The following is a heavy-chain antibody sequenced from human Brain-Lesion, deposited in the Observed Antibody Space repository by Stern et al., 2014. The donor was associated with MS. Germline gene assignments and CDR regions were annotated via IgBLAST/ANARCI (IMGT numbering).Heavy chain of an antibody. D-gene: IGHD5-12*01. V-gene: IGHV5-51*03. CDR3: ARSPATPSGYDRFDY. Sequence: VQLVESGAEVKKPGESLKISCEASGYLFDDYWIGWVRQMSGRGLELVAIIFPRDSNTRYSPSVQGQVTISADKSISPAYLPWSSLRAAATAIYYCARSPATPSGYDRFDYWGQGALVTVSS. J-gene: IGHJ4*02. CDR1: GYLFDDYW. CDR2: IFPRDSNT.